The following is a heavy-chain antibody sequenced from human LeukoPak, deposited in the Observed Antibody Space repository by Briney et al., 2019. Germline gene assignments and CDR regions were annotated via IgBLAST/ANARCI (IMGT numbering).Heavy chain of an antibody. D-gene: IGHD3-3*01. V-gene: IGHV4-39*01. CDR1: GVSLSGRTNS. Sequence: SETLPLTLAFSGVSLSGRTNSWRCIRQPPGKALECVGSIYYTGNTYYNPSLKSRVTISVDTSKKEVSLKVTSVTAADTAIYYSARHLSSVGVAGITTMIDSWGQGTLVTVSA. CDR3: ARHLSSVGVAGITTMIDS. J-gene: IGHJ4*02. CDR2: IYYTGNT.